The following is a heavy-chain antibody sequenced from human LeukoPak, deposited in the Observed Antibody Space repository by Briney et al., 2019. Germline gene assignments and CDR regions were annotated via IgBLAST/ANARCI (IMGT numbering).Heavy chain of an antibody. CDR1: GYRFTSYW. J-gene: IGHJ4*02. CDR3: ARLIYSNYCDY. D-gene: IGHD4-11*01. V-gene: IGHV5-51*01. CDR2: IYPGDSDT. Sequence: GESLNISCMGSGYRFTSYWIGWVRQMHGKGLDWMGIIYPGDSDTRYSPSFQGQVTISADKSISTAYLQWSSLKASDTAMYYCARLIYSNYCDYWGQGTLVTVSS.